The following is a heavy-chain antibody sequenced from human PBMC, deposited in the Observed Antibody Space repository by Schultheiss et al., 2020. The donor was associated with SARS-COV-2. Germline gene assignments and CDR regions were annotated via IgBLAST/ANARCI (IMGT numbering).Heavy chain of an antibody. CDR3: ARDLIGSGT. CDR2: IYYSGST. V-gene: IGHV4-31*03. J-gene: IGHJ4*02. D-gene: IGHD3-10*01. Sequence: SETLSLTCTVSGGSISSGGYYWIWIRQHPGKGLEWFGYIYYSGSTYYNPSLKSRVTISVDTSKNQFSLKLSSVTAADTAVYYCARDLIGSGTWGQETLVTVSS. CDR1: GGSISSGGYY.